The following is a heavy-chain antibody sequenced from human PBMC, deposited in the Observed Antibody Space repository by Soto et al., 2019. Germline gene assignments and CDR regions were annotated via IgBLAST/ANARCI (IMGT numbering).Heavy chain of an antibody. CDR3: ARDIRPYDFWSGYYMRFDP. D-gene: IGHD3-3*01. CDR1: GDTFSSYA. V-gene: IGHV1-69*12. Sequence: QVQLVQSGAEVKKPRSSVKVSCKASGDTFSSYAISWVRQAPGQGLEWMGGIIPIFGTANYAQKFQGRVTITADESTSTAYMELSSLRSEDTAVYYCARDIRPYDFWSGYYMRFDPWGQGTLVTVSS. CDR2: IIPIFGTA. J-gene: IGHJ5*02.